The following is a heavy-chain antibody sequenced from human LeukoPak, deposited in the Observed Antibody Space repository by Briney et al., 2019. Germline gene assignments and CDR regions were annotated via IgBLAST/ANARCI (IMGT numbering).Heavy chain of an antibody. Sequence: GGSLRLSCAASGFTFSGPAMHWVRQASGKGLEWVGRIRSKANSYATAYAASVKGRFTISRDNAKNSLYLQMNSLRAEDTAVYYCARDNWIEAHYFDYWGLGTLVTVSS. V-gene: IGHV3-73*01. CDR2: IRSKANSYAT. CDR3: ARDNWIEAHYFDY. J-gene: IGHJ4*02. CDR1: GFTFSGPA. D-gene: IGHD1-20*01.